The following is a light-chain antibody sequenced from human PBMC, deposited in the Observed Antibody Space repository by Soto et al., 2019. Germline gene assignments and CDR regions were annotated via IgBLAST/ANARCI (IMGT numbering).Light chain of an antibody. CDR2: EVT. Sequence: QSVLTQPPSASGSPGQSVTISCTGTSSDVGAYKYVSWYQQYPGKAPKLMIYEVTKRPSGVPDRFSGSKSGNTDSLTVSGLQAEDEADDYGTSYVGNDIWVFGGGTKLTVL. J-gene: IGLJ3*02. V-gene: IGLV2-8*01. CDR1: SSDVGAYKY. CDR3: TSYVGNDIWV.